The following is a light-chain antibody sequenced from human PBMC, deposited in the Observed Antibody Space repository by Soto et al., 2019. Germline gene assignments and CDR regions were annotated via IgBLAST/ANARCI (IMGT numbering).Light chain of an antibody. CDR1: QSVNNNY. J-gene: IGKJ4*01. CDR2: GAS. V-gene: IGKV3-20*01. CDR3: QQYGSSPLR. Sequence: EIGLTQSPGTLSLSPGERATLSCRASQSVNNNYLAWYQQKAGEAPRLLIYGASSRATGIPDRFSGSGSGTDFTLTISRLEPEDFAVYYCQQYGSSPLRFGGGTKVEI.